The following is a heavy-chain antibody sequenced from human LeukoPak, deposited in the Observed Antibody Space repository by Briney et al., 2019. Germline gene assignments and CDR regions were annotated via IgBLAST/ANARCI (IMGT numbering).Heavy chain of an antibody. D-gene: IGHD2-2*02. CDR2: INPSGGST. CDR3: ARAYCSSTSCYKAKYYYYYMDV. J-gene: IGHJ6*03. CDR1: GYNFISYY. Sequence: ASVKVSCKASGYNFISYYMHWVRQAPGQGLEWMGIINPSGGSTSYAQKFQDRVTMTRDTSTSTVYMELSSLKSEDTAVYYCARAYCSSTSCYKAKYYYYYMDVWGKGTTVTVSS. V-gene: IGHV1-46*01.